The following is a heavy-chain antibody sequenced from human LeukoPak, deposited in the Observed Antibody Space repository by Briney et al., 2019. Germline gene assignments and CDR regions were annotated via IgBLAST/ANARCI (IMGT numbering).Heavy chain of an antibody. J-gene: IGHJ4*02. CDR2: RSSDGSIK. CDR1: GFTFSNHG. V-gene: IGHV3-30*18. Sequence: GGSLRLSCEASGFTFSNHGMNWVRQAPGKGLEWVAVRSSDGSIKYYIDSVKGRFSISRDNSKNTLYLQMNSLRAEDTAVYYCAKEVGGSGSSYMAYFDYWGQGILVTVSS. D-gene: IGHD3-10*01. CDR3: AKEVGGSGSSYMAYFDY.